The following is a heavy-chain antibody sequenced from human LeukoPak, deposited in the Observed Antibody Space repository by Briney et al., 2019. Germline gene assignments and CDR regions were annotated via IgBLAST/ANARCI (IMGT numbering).Heavy chain of an antibody. D-gene: IGHD6-19*01. CDR2: IIPIFGTA. Sequence: SVKVSCKASGGTFSSYAISWVRQAPGQGLEWMGGIIPIFGTANYAQKFQGRVTITADKSTSTAYMELSSLRSDDTAVYYCARTPAVAGIYYYYYMDVWGKGTTVTVSS. J-gene: IGHJ6*03. CDR3: ARTPAVAGIYYYYYMDV. V-gene: IGHV1-69*06. CDR1: GGTFSSYA.